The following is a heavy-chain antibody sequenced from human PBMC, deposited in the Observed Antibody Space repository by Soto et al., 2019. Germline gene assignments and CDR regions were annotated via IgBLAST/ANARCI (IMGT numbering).Heavy chain of an antibody. CDR3: ARHNRLVVGGLYYFDF. Sequence: SETLSLTCTVSGGSISNYYWSWIRQPPGKGLEWIGYIYYTGNTNYNPSLKSRVTILVDTSKNQFSLTLNSVTAADTAVYYCARHNRLVVGGLYYFDFWGQGTLVTVSS. D-gene: IGHD2-15*01. CDR1: GGSISNYY. V-gene: IGHV4-59*08. CDR2: IYYTGNT. J-gene: IGHJ4*02.